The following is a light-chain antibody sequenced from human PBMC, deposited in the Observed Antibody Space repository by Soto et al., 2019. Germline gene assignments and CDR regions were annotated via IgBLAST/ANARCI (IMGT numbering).Light chain of an antibody. CDR2: DVS. CDR1: QTVRSW. J-gene: IGKJ1*01. Sequence: DIQMTQSPSTLSASVGDTVTITCRAGQTVRSWLAWYQQKVGGAPKLLIYDVSTLESGVPSRFSGSGSGTEFTLTISSQQPDAFATYYCQLYSDYSTFGQGTMLEIK. CDR3: QLYSDYST. V-gene: IGKV1-5*01.